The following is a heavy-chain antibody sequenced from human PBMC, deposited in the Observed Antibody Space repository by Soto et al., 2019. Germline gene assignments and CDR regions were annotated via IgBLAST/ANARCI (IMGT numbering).Heavy chain of an antibody. J-gene: IGHJ4*02. CDR3: ARDFKAPKDAWAFDY. CDR2: IYHGGTT. CDR1: GASISSNDW. V-gene: IGHV4-4*02. D-gene: IGHD3-16*01. Sequence: QVQLQESGPGLVMPSGTLSLTCAVSGASISSNDWWNWVRQPPGKGLEWIGEIYHGGTTSYNPSLNSRLSISIDESKNHFSLKLTSVTAADTAVYYCARDFKAPKDAWAFDYWGQGILVTVSS.